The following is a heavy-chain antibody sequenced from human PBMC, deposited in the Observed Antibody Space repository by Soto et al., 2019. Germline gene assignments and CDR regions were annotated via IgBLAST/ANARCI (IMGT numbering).Heavy chain of an antibody. CDR2: INHSGST. CDR3: ASLTVTTHFYYDLDV. D-gene: IGHD4-17*01. Sequence: NPWETLSLTCADSGYSISTGYYWSWLRQPPGKGLEWIGEINHSGSTNYNPSLKSRVTISVDTSKNHFSLKLRSVTAADTAVYFCASLTVTTHFYYDLDVWGQGTTVTVSS. V-gene: IGHV4-34*01. J-gene: IGHJ6*02. CDR1: GYSISTGYY.